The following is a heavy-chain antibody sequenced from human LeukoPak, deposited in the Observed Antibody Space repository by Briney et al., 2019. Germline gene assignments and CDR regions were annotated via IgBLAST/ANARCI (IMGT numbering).Heavy chain of an antibody. CDR1: GFTFSTYS. V-gene: IGHV3-21*01. CDR2: ISSSSSYM. CDR3: ATWRSLGGLPAAMFD. J-gene: IGHJ4*02. D-gene: IGHD2-2*01. Sequence: GGSLRLSCAASGFTFSTYSMNWVRQAPGKGLEWVSFISSSSSYMYYADSVRGRFTISRDNAENSLYLQMNSLRAEDTAVYYCATWRSLGGLPAAMFDWGQGTLVTVSS.